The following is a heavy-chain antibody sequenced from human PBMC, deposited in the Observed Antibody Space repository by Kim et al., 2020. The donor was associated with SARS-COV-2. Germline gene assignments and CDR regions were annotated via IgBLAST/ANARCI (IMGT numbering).Heavy chain of an antibody. V-gene: IGHV5-51*01. Sequence: GESLKISCKGSGYSFTSYWIGWVRQMPGKGLEWMGIIYPGDSDTRYSPSFQGQVTISADKSISTAYLQWSSLKASDTAMYYCARYDGYGGNGFRYYYYGMDVWGQGTTVTVSS. J-gene: IGHJ6*02. CDR3: ARYDGYGGNGFRYYYYGMDV. CDR1: GYSFTSYW. CDR2: IYPGDSDT. D-gene: IGHD4-17*01.